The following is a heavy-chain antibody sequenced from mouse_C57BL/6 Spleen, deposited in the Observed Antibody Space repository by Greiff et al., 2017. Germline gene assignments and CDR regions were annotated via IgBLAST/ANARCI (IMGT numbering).Heavy chain of an antibody. J-gene: IGHJ4*01. Sequence: EVKLVESGGGLVKPGGSLKLSCAASGFTFSDYGMHWVRQAPETGLAWVAYISSGSSTIYYADTVKGRFTISRDNAKNTLFLQMTSLRSEDTAMYYCARIYYDYDAPFAMDYWGQGTSVTVSS. D-gene: IGHD2-4*01. V-gene: IGHV5-17*01. CDR3: ARIYYDYDAPFAMDY. CDR2: ISSGSSTI. CDR1: GFTFSDYG.